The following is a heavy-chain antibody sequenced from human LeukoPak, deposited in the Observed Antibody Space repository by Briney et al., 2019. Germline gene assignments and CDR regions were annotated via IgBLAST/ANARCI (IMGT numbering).Heavy chain of an antibody. CDR2: IYHSGST. CDR3: ARRNCSSTSCQYFQH. CDR1: GGSISSGGYY. V-gene: IGHV4-30-2*01. Sequence: SETLSLTCTVSGGSISSGGYYWSWIRQPPGKGLEWIGYIYHSGSTYYNPSLKSRVTISVDTSKNQFSLKLSSVTAADTAVYYCARRNCSSTSCQYFQHWGQGTLVTVSS. J-gene: IGHJ1*01. D-gene: IGHD2-2*01.